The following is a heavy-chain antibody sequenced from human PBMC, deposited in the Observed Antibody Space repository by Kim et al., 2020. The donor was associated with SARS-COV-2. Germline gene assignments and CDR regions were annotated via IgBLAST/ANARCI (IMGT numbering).Heavy chain of an antibody. Sequence: GGSLRLSCAASGFTFSSYGMHWVRQAPGKGLEWVAVISDDGSSKYYADSVKGRFTISRDNSKNTLYLQMNSLRAEDTAVYYCAKDQSGDSLGWWGQGTLVTVSS. D-gene: IGHD4-17*01. CDR3: AKDQSGDSLGW. J-gene: IGHJ4*02. CDR2: ISDDGSSK. CDR1: GFTFSSYG. V-gene: IGHV3-30*18.